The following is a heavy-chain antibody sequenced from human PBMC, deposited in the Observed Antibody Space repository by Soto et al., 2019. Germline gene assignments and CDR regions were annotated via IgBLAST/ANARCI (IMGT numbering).Heavy chain of an antibody. CDR1: GGKSPIPA. Sequence: GGKSPIPALAWKRQAPGQRLEWIGWIVVDSGNTNYAQKFQERVTITRDMSTSTAYMELSSLRSEDTAVYYCASEGAEY. J-gene: IGHJ1*01. CDR3: ASEGAEY. CDR2: IVVDSGNT. D-gene: IGHD1-26*01. V-gene: IGHV1-58*01.